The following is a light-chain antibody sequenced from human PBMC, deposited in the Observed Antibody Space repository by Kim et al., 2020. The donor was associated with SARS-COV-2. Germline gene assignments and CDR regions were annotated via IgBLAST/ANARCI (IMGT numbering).Light chain of an antibody. Sequence: GQSSTISCTETSSDVGGYNYVSGYQQHPGKPPKLMIYEVSKRPSGVPDRFSGSKSGNTASLTGSGLQAEDEADYYCSSYAGSNNLVFGGGTQLTVL. V-gene: IGLV2-8*01. CDR3: SSYAGSNNLV. J-gene: IGLJ2*01. CDR2: EVS. CDR1: SSDVGGYNY.